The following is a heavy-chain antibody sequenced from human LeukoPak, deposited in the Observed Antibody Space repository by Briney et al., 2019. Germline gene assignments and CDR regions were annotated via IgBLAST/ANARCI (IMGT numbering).Heavy chain of an antibody. Sequence: SETLSLTCIVSGGSIGNNIYYWGWIRQPPGKGLECIGSIYYTGNTYYNPSLKSRVTISVDTSKNHFSLKLTSVTAADTAVYYCARLGGLNCGGGTCRADPDIWRQGTMVTVSS. D-gene: IGHD2-15*01. CDR2: IYYTGNT. CDR1: GGSIGNNIYY. J-gene: IGHJ3*02. CDR3: ARLGGLNCGGGTCRADPDI. V-gene: IGHV4-39*02.